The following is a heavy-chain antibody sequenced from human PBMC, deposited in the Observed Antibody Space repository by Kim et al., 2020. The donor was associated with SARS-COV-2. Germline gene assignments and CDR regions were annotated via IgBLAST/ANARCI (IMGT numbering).Heavy chain of an antibody. V-gene: IGHV4-61*02. CDR3: ARRRFGRAPIVVVPAAMDYYYYGMDV. CDR2: IYTSGST. Sequence: SETLSLTCTVSGGSISSGSYYWSWIRQPAGKGLEWIGRIYTSGSTNYNPSLKSRVTISVDTSKNQFSLKLSSVTAADTAVYYCARRRFGRAPIVVVPAAMDYYYYGMDVWGQGTTVTVSS. CDR1: GGSISSGSYY. J-gene: IGHJ6*02. D-gene: IGHD2-2*01.